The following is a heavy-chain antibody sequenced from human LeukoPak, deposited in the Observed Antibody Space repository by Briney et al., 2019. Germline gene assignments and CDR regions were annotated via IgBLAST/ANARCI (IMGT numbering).Heavy chain of an antibody. CDR3: ARKISGSYYGLDY. CDR1: GYTFTGYY. J-gene: IGHJ4*02. V-gene: IGHV5-51*03. D-gene: IGHD1-26*01. CDR2: IYPADSET. Sequence: GASVKVSCKASGYTFTGYYMHWVRQMPGKGLEWVGIIYPADSETRYSPSFQGQVTMSVDKSISTAYLQWSSLEASDTAIYFCARKISGSYYGLDYWGQGTLVIVSS.